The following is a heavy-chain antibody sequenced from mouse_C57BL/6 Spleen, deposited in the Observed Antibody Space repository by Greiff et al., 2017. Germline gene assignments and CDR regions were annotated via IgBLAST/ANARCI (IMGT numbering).Heavy chain of an antibody. J-gene: IGHJ3*01. D-gene: IGHD1-1*01. CDR2: IDPENGDT. V-gene: IGHV14-4*01. CDR1: GFNIKDDY. Sequence: EVKLVESGAELVRPGASVKLSCTASGFNIKDDYMHWVKQRPEQGLEWIGWIDPENGDTEYASKFQGKATITADTSSNTAYLQLSSLTSEDTAVYYCTSYYGSSFAYWGQGTLVTVSA. CDR3: TSYYGSSFAY.